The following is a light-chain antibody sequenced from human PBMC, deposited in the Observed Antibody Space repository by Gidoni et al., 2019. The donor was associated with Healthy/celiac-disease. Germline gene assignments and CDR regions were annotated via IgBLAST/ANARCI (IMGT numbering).Light chain of an antibody. V-gene: IGLV1-40*01. CDR3: QSYDSSLSVV. Sequence: QPVLTQSPTVSRAPAQRVTISCTGSSSNIGAGYDVHWYQQLPGTAPKLLIYGNSNRPSGVPDRFSGSKSGTSASLAITGLQAEDEADYYCQSYDSSLSVVFGGGTKLTVL. J-gene: IGLJ2*01. CDR2: GNS. CDR1: SSNIGAGYD.